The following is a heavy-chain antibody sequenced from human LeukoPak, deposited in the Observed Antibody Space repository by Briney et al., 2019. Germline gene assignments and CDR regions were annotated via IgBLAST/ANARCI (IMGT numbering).Heavy chain of an antibody. V-gene: IGHV3-48*04. Sequence: GGSLRLSCAASGFMFSTYSMNWVRQAPGKGLEWVSYISSSGNTIYYADSMKGRFTISGDNAKNSLYLQMNSLRAEDTAVYYCAKDYPRGGLDYWGQGTLVTVSS. CDR1: GFMFSTYS. D-gene: IGHD3-10*01. CDR2: ISSSGNTI. CDR3: AKDYPRGGLDY. J-gene: IGHJ4*02.